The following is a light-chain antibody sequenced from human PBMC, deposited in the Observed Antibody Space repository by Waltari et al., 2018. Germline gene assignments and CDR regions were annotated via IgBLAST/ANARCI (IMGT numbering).Light chain of an antibody. CDR1: NRDIGLYDY. Sequence: SALTPPASMSGYPGQSIPIPCPGTNRDIGLYDYVPCYQQHPGKAPKLIISDVSKRPSGVPARFSGSVSGYTASLTISGLQAEDEADYYCSSYTATDTYVFGSGTTVIVL. J-gene: IGLJ1*01. CDR2: DVS. V-gene: IGLV2-14*03. CDR3: SSYTATDTYV.